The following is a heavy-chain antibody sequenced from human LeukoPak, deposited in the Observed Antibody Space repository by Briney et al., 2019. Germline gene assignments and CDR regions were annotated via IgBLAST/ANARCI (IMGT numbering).Heavy chain of an antibody. V-gene: IGHV3-30*18. Sequence: PGGSLRLSCAASGFTFSRYGMHWVRQAPGKGLEWVAVISYDGSNKYYADSVKGRFTISRDNSKNTLYLQMNSLSAEDTAIYYCAKNGDRGAYCSGGTCYPYYYHYMDVWGKGTTVTISS. CDR2: ISYDGSNK. D-gene: IGHD2-15*01. CDR1: GFTFSRYG. J-gene: IGHJ6*03. CDR3: AKNGDRGAYCSGGTCYPYYYHYMDV.